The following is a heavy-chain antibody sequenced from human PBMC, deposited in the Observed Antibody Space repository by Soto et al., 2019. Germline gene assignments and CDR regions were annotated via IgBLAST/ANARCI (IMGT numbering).Heavy chain of an antibody. CDR1: GGTFGSYA. D-gene: IGHD4-17*01. V-gene: IGHV1-69*13. Sequence: SVKVSCKASGGTFGSYAISWVRQAPGQGLEWMGGIIPIFGTANYAQKFQGRVTMTANDSTSTAYMELSSLRSEDTAVYCARGTVTTVTFDPWGQGTLVTVSS. J-gene: IGHJ5*02. CDR2: IIPIFGTA. CDR3: ARGTVTTVTFDP.